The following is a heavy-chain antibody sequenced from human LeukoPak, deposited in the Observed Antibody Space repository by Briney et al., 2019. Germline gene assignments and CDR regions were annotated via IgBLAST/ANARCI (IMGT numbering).Heavy chain of an antibody. V-gene: IGHV1-69*05. Sequence: GASVTVSCKPSVGTFSSYAISWVGQAPGQGLEWMGRIIPIFGTSNYAQKFQGRVTITTSESTITAYMELGSLRSEDTAVYYCARELVGATRYFDYWGQGTLVTVSS. J-gene: IGHJ4*02. CDR1: VGTFSSYA. D-gene: IGHD1-26*01. CDR2: IIPIFGTS. CDR3: ARELVGATRYFDY.